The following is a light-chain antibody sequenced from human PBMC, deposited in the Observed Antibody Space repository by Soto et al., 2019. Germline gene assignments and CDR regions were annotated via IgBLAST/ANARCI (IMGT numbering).Light chain of an antibody. CDR3: NSYTSTNTWV. CDR2: EVS. Sequence: QSVLTQPASVSGSPGQSITIPCTGTSSDVGSYNYVSWYQQHPGKAPKLMIYEVSNRPSGASNRFSGHYSHNTASLTISGLQAEDEADYYCNSYTSTNTWVFGSGTKVTVL. J-gene: IGLJ1*01. V-gene: IGLV2-14*01. CDR1: SSDVGSYNY.